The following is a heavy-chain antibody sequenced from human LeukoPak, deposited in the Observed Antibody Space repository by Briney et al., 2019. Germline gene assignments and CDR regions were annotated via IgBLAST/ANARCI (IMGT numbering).Heavy chain of an antibody. J-gene: IGHJ3*02. V-gene: IGHV1-69*05. CDR2: IIPIFGTA. CDR1: GGTFSSYA. CDR3: ARDHIYSFPGFDI. Sequence: SVKVSCKASGGTFSSYAISWVRQAPGQGLEWMGGIIPIFGTANYAQKLQGRVTMTTDTSTSTAYMELRSLRSDDTAVYYCARDHIYSFPGFDIWGQGTMVTVSS. D-gene: IGHD5-18*01.